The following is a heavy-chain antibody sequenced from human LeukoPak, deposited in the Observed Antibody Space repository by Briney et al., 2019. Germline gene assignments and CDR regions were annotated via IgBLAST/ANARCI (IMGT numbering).Heavy chain of an antibody. D-gene: IGHD5-18*01. CDR2: IYYSGST. Sequence: SETLSLTCAVSGGSISSNSYYWGWIRQPPGKGLEWIGSIYYSGSTYYNPSLKSRVTISVDTSKNQFSLKLSSVTAADTAVYYCARGRGYSYGPPDYWGQGTLVTVSS. J-gene: IGHJ4*02. V-gene: IGHV4-39*07. CDR1: GGSISSNSYY. CDR3: ARGRGYSYGPPDY.